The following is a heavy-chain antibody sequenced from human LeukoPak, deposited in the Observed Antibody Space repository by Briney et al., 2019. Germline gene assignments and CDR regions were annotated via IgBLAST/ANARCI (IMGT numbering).Heavy chain of an antibody. CDR2: VRSNGDTT. D-gene: IGHD1-1*01. Sequence: QPGGSLRLSCAASGFTFGSIAMTWVRQAPGKGLEWVPTVRSNGDTTYNADSVKGRFTISRDNSKNTVYLEMKSLRVEDTAIYYCAKGQELDDGVFESWGQGTLVTVSS. J-gene: IGHJ4*02. CDR1: GFTFGSIA. CDR3: AKGQELDDGVFES. V-gene: IGHV3-23*01.